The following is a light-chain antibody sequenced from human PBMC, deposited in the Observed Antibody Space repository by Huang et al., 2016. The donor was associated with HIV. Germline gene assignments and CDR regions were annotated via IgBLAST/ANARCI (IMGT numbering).Light chain of an antibody. V-gene: IGKV4-1*01. J-gene: IGKJ1*01. CDR3: QQYYSLPQT. Sequence: DIVMTQSPDSLAVSLGERATIKCRSSQSLFYSSNSKNYLAGFQQKPGQAPRLRIYWACDRESGVPDRFTGSGSGTDFALTIGSLETEDAAVYYGQQYYSLPQTFGRGTKVEIK. CDR2: WAC. CDR1: QSLFYSSNSKNY.